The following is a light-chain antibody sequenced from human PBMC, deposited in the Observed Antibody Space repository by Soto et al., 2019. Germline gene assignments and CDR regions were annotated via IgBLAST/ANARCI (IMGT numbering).Light chain of an antibody. CDR2: SNN. Sequence: QSVLTQPRSASETPGQRVTISCCGSSSNIEINTFNWYHQLPGTDPKLLIYSNNQRPSGVPDRFSGSKSGTSASLAISGLQSEDEADYYCAAWDDSLNGYVFGTGTKVTVL. J-gene: IGLJ1*01. CDR1: SSNIEINT. CDR3: AAWDDSLNGYV. V-gene: IGLV1-44*01.